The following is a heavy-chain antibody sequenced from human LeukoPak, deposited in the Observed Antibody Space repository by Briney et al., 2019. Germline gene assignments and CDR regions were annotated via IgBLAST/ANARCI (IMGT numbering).Heavy chain of an antibody. V-gene: IGHV4-59*01. J-gene: IGHJ4*02. CDR2: ASYSGST. CDR3: ARGGITGAVFDY. CDR1: GFTISNYY. Sequence: PSETLSLTCTVSGFTISNYYWSWIRQPPGKGLEWIGYASYSGSTNYNPSLKSRVTISVDTSKNHLSLKLSSVAAAVTAVYYCARGGITGAVFDYWGQGTLVTVSS. D-gene: IGHD1-20*01.